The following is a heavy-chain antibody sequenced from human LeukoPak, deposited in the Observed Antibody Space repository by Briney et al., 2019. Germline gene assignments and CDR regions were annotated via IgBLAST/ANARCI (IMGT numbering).Heavy chain of an antibody. CDR1: GYTFTSYG. CDR2: ISAYNGNT. Sequence: ASVKVSCKASGYTFTSYGISWVRQAPGQGLEWMGWISAYNGNTNYAQKLQGRVTMTTDTSTSTAYMELRSLRSDDTAVYYCVRGPHITIFGVVPDAFDIWGQGTMVTVSS. D-gene: IGHD3-3*01. V-gene: IGHV1-18*01. CDR3: VRGPHITIFGVVPDAFDI. J-gene: IGHJ3*02.